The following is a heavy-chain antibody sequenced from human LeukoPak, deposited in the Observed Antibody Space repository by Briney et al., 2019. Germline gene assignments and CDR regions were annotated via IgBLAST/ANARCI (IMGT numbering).Heavy chain of an antibody. J-gene: IGHJ4*02. D-gene: IGHD2-2*01. CDR2: INPNSGGT. CDR1: GYTFTGYY. Sequence: ASVKVSCKASGYTFTGYYMHWVRQAPGQGLEWMGRINPNSGGTNYAQKFQGRVTMTRDTSTSTVYMELSSLRSEDTAVYYCAREDCSSTSCFHPEWGQGTLVTVSS. CDR3: AREDCSSTSCFHPE. V-gene: IGHV1-2*06.